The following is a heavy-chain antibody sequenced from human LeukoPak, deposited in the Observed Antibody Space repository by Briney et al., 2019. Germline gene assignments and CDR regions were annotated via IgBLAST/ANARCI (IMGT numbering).Heavy chain of an antibody. CDR2: FSGSGGNT. V-gene: IGHV3-23*01. Sequence: GGSLRLSCAASGFTFSSYAMSWVRQAPGKGLEWVSTFSGSGGNTYYADSVKGRFTISRENAKNSLYLQMNRLRAGDTAVYYCARVSPDYGGYFDYWGQGTLLTVSS. CDR3: ARVSPDYGGYFDY. D-gene: IGHD4-23*01. CDR1: GFTFSSYA. J-gene: IGHJ4*02.